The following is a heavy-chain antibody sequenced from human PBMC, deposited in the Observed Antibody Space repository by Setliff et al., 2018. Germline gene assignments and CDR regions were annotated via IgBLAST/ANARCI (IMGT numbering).Heavy chain of an antibody. J-gene: IGHJ4*02. CDR3: ATSGGYRISN. V-gene: IGHV3-48*01. CDR1: GFNFVAYS. D-gene: IGHD1-26*01. Sequence: GESLKISCAASGFNFVAYSMNWVRQAPGKGLEWVSHISSGTGTIYYADSVKGRFTISRDNAKNSAYLQMNGLRADDTAVYYCATSGGYRISNWGQGTLVTVSS. CDR2: ISSGTGTI.